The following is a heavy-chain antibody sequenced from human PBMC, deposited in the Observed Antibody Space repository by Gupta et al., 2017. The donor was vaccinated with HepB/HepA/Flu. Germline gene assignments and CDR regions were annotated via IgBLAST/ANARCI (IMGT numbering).Heavy chain of an antibody. CDR2: IYYSGST. J-gene: IGHJ3*02. CDR3: ARHFRAFDI. CDR1: GGSIRGYY. V-gene: IGHV4-59*08. Sequence: QVQLQESGPGLVKPSESLSLTCTVSGGSIRGYYWSWIRQTPGKGLDWIGYIYYSGSTNYNPSLKSRVTISVDTSKNQFSLKLRSVTAADTAVYYCARHFRAFDIWGQGTMVTVSS.